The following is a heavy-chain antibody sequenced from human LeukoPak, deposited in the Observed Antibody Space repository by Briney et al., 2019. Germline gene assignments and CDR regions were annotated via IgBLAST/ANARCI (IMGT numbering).Heavy chain of an antibody. CDR1: GGTFSSYA. CDR2: IIPILGIA. V-gene: IGHV1-69*04. Sequence: SVKVSCKASGGTFSSYAISWVRQAPGQGLEWMGRIIPILGIANYAQKFQGRVTITADKSTSTAYMELSSLRSEDTAVYYCARDPASPYSSSWYLLDYWGQGTLVTVSS. CDR3: ARDPASPYSSSWYLLDY. J-gene: IGHJ4*02. D-gene: IGHD6-13*01.